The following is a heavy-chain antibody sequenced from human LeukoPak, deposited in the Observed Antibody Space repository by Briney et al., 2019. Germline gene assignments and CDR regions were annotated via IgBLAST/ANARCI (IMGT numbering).Heavy chain of an antibody. CDR3: ARAGTTVTALFDY. V-gene: IGHV1-69*04. CDR1: GGTFSSYA. Sequence: ASVKVSCKASGGTFSSYAISWVRQAPGQGLEWMGRIIPILGISNYAQKFQGRVTITADKSTSTAYMELSSLRSEDTAVYYCARAGTTVTALFDYWGQGTLVTVSS. D-gene: IGHD4-17*01. J-gene: IGHJ4*02. CDR2: IIPILGIS.